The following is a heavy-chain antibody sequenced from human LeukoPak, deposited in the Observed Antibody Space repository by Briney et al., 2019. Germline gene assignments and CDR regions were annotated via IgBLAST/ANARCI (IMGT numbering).Heavy chain of an antibody. Sequence: GGSLRLSCAASGFTFDDYGMSWVRQAPGKGLEWVSGINWNGGSTGYADSVKGRFTISRDNAKNSLYLQMNSLRAEDTAVYYCARDLIMEDYVWGSYRPDFDYWGQGTLVTVSS. J-gene: IGHJ4*02. V-gene: IGHV3-20*04. CDR2: INWNGGST. CDR3: ARDLIMEDYVWGSYRPDFDY. D-gene: IGHD3-16*02. CDR1: GFTFDDYG.